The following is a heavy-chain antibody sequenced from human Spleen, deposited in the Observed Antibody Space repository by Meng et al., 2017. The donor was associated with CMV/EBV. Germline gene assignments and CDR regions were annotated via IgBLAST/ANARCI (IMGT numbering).Heavy chain of an antibody. D-gene: IGHD4/OR15-4a*01. CDR1: GGSFSGYY. J-gene: IGHJ4*02. CDR3: ARQMTMVQRD. CDR2: SNHIGKT. V-gene: IGHV4-34*01. Sequence: GSLRLSCAVYGGSFSGYYWTWIRQAPGKGLEYIGESNHIGKTKHNPSLKSRVTISVDMSKNQFSLKLSSVTAADTAVYYCARQMTMVQRDWGQGTLVTVSS.